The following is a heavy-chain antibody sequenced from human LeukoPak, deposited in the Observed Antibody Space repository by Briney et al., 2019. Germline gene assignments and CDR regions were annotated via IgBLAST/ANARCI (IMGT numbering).Heavy chain of an antibody. J-gene: IGHJ3*02. Sequence: GGSLRLSCRVSGFTFRRYWMHWVRQAPGKGLSWVSRLDTAGTITTYADSVKGRFTISRDNAQDTLFLQMTSLTVEDTAVYYCARDSAPTYSSGYDNDAFDIWGQGTMVTVSS. CDR2: LDTAGTIT. D-gene: IGHD3-22*01. CDR3: ARDSAPTYSSGYDNDAFDI. V-gene: IGHV3-74*01. CDR1: GFTFRRYW.